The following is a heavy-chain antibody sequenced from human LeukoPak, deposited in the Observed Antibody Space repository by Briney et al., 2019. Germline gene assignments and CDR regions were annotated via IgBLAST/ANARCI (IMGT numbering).Heavy chain of an antibody. CDR1: GFIFSDFS. J-gene: IGHJ4*02. V-gene: IGHV3-21*03. CDR2: ISSTTGRI. Sequence: GGSLRLSCAASGFIFSDFSLSWVRQAPGKGLAWVSSISSTTGRIYYADSMKGRFTMSRDNAKNSLFLQMNNLRADDTAVYYCARDRGGYNDYWGQGTLVTVSS. D-gene: IGHD1-1*01. CDR3: ARDRGGYNDY.